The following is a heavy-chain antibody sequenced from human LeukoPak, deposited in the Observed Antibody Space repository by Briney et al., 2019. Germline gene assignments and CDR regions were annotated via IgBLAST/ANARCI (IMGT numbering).Heavy chain of an antibody. CDR3: TTEPGEMATIGDFDY. CDR2: IKSETDGGTT. Sequence: GGSLRLSCAASGFTFSNAWMSWVRQAPGKGLEWVGRIKSETDGGTTDYAAPVKGRFTISRDDSKNTLYLQMNSLKTEDTAVYYCTTEPGEMATIGDFDYWGQGTLVTVSS. V-gene: IGHV3-15*01. J-gene: IGHJ4*02. D-gene: IGHD5-24*01. CDR1: GFTFSNAW.